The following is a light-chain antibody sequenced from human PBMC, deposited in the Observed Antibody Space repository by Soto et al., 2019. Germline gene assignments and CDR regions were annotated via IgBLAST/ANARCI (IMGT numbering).Light chain of an antibody. Sequence: EIVMTQSPATLSVSPGERATLSCRASQSVSSNLAWYQQKPGQAPRLLIYGASTRATGIPARSSGSGSGTEFTLTISSLQSEDFAVYYCQQYNKWPQTFGQGTKLEIK. J-gene: IGKJ2*01. V-gene: IGKV3-15*01. CDR1: QSVSSN. CDR2: GAS. CDR3: QQYNKWPQT.